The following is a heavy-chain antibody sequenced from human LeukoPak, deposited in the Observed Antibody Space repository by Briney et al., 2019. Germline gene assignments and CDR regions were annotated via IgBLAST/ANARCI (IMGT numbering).Heavy chain of an antibody. J-gene: IGHJ5*02. V-gene: IGHV1-46*01. CDR3: ARDQGPGIAAAGTGP. D-gene: IGHD6-13*01. Sequence: ASVKVSCKASGYTFTSYYMHWVRQAPGQGLEWMGRINPSGGSTSYAQKFQGRVTMTRDTSTSTVYMELSSLRSEDTAVYYCARDQGPGIAAAGTGPWGQGTLVTVSS. CDR1: GYTFTSYY. CDR2: INPSGGST.